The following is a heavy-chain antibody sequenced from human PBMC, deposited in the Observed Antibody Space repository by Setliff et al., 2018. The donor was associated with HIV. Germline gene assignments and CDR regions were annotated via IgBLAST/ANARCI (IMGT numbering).Heavy chain of an antibody. Sequence: LSLTCAVYGESLIAYHWNWIRQAPGKGLEWGGRSRNKANSYTTEYAASVKGRFTISRDDSKNALYLQMNSLKTEETAVYYCARGATTPYYADTSGYYDYWGQGTLVTVSS. J-gene: IGHJ4*02. CDR2: SRNKANSYTT. D-gene: IGHD3-22*01. CDR3: ARGATTPYYADTSGYYDY. V-gene: IGHV3-72*01. CDR1: GESLIAYH.